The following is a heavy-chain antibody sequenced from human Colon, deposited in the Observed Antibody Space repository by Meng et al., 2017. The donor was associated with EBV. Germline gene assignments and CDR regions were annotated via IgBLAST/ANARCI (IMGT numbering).Heavy chain of an antibody. V-gene: IGHV1-18*01. CDR3: ARGTPGRSYSDY. CDR2: FVNNVDT. J-gene: IGHJ4*02. Sequence: QAVVGVKTLGASVRVSGEASGYTFASYGISWLRQAPGQGLEWMGWFVNNVDTYSAQKFQGRVTMTTDTHTSTAFMELRSLRSDDTAVYYCARGTPGRSYSDYWGQGTLVTVSS. D-gene: IGHD3-10*01. CDR1: GYTFASYG.